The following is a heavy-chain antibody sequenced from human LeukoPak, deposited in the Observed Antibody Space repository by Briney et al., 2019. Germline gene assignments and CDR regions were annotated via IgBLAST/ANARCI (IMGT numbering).Heavy chain of an antibody. Sequence: GGSLRLSCAASGFTFSSYGMHWVRQAPGKGLEWVAVIWYDGSNKYYADSVKGRFTISRDNSKNTLYLQMNSLRAEDTAVYYCAKGDLWFGELLSAFDIWGQGTMVTVSS. CDR1: GFTFSSYG. V-gene: IGHV3-33*06. J-gene: IGHJ3*02. CDR2: IWYDGSNK. D-gene: IGHD3-10*01. CDR3: AKGDLWFGELLSAFDI.